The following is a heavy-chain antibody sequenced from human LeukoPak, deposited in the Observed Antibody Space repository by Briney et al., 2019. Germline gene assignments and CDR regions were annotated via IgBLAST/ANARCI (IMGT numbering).Heavy chain of an antibody. CDR1: GGSISSYY. CDR2: IYYSGST. J-gene: IGHJ4*02. CDR3: AREGRIVGATVDY. V-gene: IGHV4-59*12. Sequence: SETLSLTCTVSGGSISSYYWSWLRQPPGKGLEWIGYIYYSGSTNYNPSLKRRVTISVDTSKNQFSLKLSSVTAADTAVYYCAREGRIVGATVDYWGQGTLVTVSS. D-gene: IGHD1-26*01.